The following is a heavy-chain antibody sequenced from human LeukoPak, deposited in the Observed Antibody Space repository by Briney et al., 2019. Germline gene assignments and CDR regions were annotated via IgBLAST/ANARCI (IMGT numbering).Heavy chain of an antibody. CDR1: GFTFSTKS. V-gene: IGHV3-48*02. J-gene: IGHJ3*02. Sequence: PGGSLRLSCAVSGFTFSTKSMNWVRQAPGQGLEWVSYITADSGTTYYADSVKGRFTISRDNAKNSLYLQMNSLRDEDTAVYYCAREWLHPRGSDAFDIWGQGTMVTVSS. D-gene: IGHD5-24*01. CDR3: AREWLHPRGSDAFDI. CDR2: ITADSGTT.